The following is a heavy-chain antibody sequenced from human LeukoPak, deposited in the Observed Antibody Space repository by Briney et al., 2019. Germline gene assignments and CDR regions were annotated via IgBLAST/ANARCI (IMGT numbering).Heavy chain of an antibody. J-gene: IGHJ5*02. D-gene: IGHD6-13*01. CDR2: IYYSGST. CDR3: VRHRVYSSSWSGPFPLGNWFDP. V-gene: IGHV4-39*01. CDR1: GGSISSSSYY. Sequence: PSETLSLTCTVSGGSISSSSYYWGWIRQPPGKGLEWIGSIYYSGSTYYNPSLKSRVTISVDTSKNQFSLKLSSVTAADTAVYYCVRHRVYSSSWSGPFPLGNWFDPWGQGTLVTVSS.